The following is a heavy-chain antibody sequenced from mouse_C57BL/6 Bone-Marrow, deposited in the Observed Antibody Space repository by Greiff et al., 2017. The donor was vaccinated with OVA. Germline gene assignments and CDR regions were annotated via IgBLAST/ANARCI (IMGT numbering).Heavy chain of an antibody. CDR2: IDPSDSYT. V-gene: IGHV1-69*01. CDR1: GYTFTSSW. J-gene: IGHJ4*01. CDR3: ARFYYGSSDAFYYAMDY. Sequence: QVQLQQPGAELVMPGASVKLSCKASGYTFTSSWMHWVKQRPGQGLEWIGEIDPSDSYTNYNQKFKGKSTLTVDKSSSTAYMQLSSLTSEDSAVYYCARFYYGSSDAFYYAMDYWGQGTSVTVSS. D-gene: IGHD1-1*01.